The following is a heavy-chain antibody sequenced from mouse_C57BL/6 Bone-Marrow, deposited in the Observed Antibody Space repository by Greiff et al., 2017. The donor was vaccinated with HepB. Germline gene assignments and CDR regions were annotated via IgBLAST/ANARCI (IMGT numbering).Heavy chain of an antibody. Sequence: VQLQQPGAELVKPGASVKLSCKASGYTFTSYWITWVKQRPGQGLEWIGDIYPGSGSTNYNEKFKSKATLTVDTSSSTAYMQLSSLTSEDSAVYYCARWEIYGGYDVNYYYARDYWGQGTAVTVTA. CDR1: GYTFTSYW. CDR2: IYPGSGST. D-gene: IGHD1-1*02. V-gene: IGHV1-55*01. CDR3: ARWEIYGGYDVNYYYARDY. J-gene: IGHJ4*01.